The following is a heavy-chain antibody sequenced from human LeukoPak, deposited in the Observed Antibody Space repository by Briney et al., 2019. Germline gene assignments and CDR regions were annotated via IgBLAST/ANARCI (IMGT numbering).Heavy chain of an antibody. D-gene: IGHD5-24*01. CDR3: AREGRDGYNEY. CDR1: GGSISSYY. J-gene: IGHJ4*02. CDR2: IYYSGST. Sequence: PSETLSLTCTVSGGSISSYYWSWTRQPPGKGLEWIGYIYYSGSTNYNPSLKSRVTISVDTSKNQFSLKLRSVTEADTAIYYCAREGRDGYNEYWGQGTLVIVSS. V-gene: IGHV4-59*01.